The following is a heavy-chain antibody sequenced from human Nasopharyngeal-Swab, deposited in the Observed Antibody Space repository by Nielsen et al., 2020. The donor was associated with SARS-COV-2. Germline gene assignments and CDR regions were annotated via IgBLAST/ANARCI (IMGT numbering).Heavy chain of an antibody. Sequence: ASVKASCKASGYTFTGYYMHCVRQAPGQGLEWMGWINPNSGGTNYAQKFQGRVTMTRDTSISTAYMELSRLRSDDTAVYYCARENYYDSSGLDYWGQGTLVTVSS. CDR3: ARENYYDSSGLDY. J-gene: IGHJ4*02. V-gene: IGHV1-2*02. CDR2: INPNSGGT. CDR1: GYTFTGYY. D-gene: IGHD3-22*01.